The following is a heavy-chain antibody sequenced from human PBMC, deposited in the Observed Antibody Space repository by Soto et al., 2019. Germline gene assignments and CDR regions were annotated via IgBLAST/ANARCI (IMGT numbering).Heavy chain of an antibody. CDR1: GGSISSSSYY. CDR3: ARQGPHGANWVRYFHS. J-gene: IGHJ4*02. Sequence: SETLSLTCTVSGGSISSSSYYWGWIRQPPGKGLEWIGSIYYSGSTYYNPSLKSRVTISVDTSKNQFSLKLSSVTAADTAVYYCARQGPHGANWVRYFHSWGQGTLVTVSS. D-gene: IGHD7-27*01. V-gene: IGHV4-39*01. CDR2: IYYSGST.